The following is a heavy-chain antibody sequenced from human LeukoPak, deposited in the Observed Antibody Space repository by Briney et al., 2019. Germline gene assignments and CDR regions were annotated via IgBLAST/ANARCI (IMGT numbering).Heavy chain of an antibody. V-gene: IGHV3-30-3*01. CDR1: GFTFSSYA. J-gene: IGHJ4*02. CDR2: ISYDGSNK. CDR3: ARDYYDSSALNY. D-gene: IGHD3-22*01. Sequence: GGSLRLSCAASGFTFSSYAMHWVRQAPGKGLEWVAVISYDGSNKYHADSVKGRFTISRDNSKNTLYLQMNSLRAEDTAVYYCARDYYDSSALNYWGQGTLVTVSS.